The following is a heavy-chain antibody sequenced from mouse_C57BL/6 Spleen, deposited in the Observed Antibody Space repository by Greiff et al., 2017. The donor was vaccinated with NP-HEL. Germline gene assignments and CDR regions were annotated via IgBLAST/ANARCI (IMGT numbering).Heavy chain of an antibody. J-gene: IGHJ3*01. V-gene: IGHV1-69*01. CDR3: ARAPKGYGSSYLAWFAY. CDR1: GYTFTSYW. CDR2: IDPSDSYT. D-gene: IGHD1-1*01. Sequence: QVQLQQPGAELVMPGASVKLSCKASGYTFTSYWMHWVKQRPGQGLEWIGEIDPSDSYTNYNQKFKGKSTLTVDKSSSTAYMQLSSLTSEDSAVYYCARAPKGYGSSYLAWFAYWGQGTLVTVSA.